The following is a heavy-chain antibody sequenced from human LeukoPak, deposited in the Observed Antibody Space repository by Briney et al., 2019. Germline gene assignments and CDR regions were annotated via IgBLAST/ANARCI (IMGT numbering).Heavy chain of an antibody. CDR1: GFTFSSYG. CDR2: IWSDGSNK. CDR3: ARFCDSSSCGSSDY. V-gene: IGHV3-33*01. D-gene: IGHD6-13*01. Sequence: GRSLRLSCAASGFTFSSYGMHWVRQAPGKGREWVAVIWSDGSNKYYADSVKGRFTISRDNSKNTLYLQMNSLRAEDTAVYYCARFCDSSSCGSSDYWGQGTLVTVSS. J-gene: IGHJ4*02.